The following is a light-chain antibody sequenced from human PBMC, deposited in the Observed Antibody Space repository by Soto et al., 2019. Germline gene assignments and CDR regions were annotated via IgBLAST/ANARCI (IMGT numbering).Light chain of an antibody. J-gene: IGKJ1*01. CDR2: DAS. CDR1: QSVSRW. CDR3: QQYNSFPS. Sequence: DLQMTQSPSTLSGSLGDSVTIXXRASQSVSRWLAWYQQKPGKAPEILIYDASTLETGVPSGFSGRGSGTEFTLTISSLQPDDFANYYCQQYNSFPSFGQGTKVDIK. V-gene: IGKV1-5*01.